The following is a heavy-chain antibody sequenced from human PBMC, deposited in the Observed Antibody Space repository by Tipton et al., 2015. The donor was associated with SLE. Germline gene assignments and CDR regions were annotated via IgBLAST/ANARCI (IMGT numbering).Heavy chain of an antibody. CDR2: INLMFGTL. CDR3: AREENRLEGAFDI. D-gene: IGHD1-14*01. J-gene: IGHJ3*02. CDR1: GGTYSFYG. V-gene: IGHV1-69*13. Sequence: QSGAEVKKPGSSVKVSCKTSGGTYSFYGISWVRQAPGQGLEWLGRINLMFGTLNYAEKFQGRVTIIADESTRTAYMELSSLRSEDTALYYCAREENRLEGAFDIWGQGTPVFVSS.